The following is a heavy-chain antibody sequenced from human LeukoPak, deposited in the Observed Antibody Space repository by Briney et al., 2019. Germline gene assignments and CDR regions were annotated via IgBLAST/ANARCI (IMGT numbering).Heavy chain of an antibody. J-gene: IGHJ4*02. D-gene: IGHD3-22*01. V-gene: IGHV4-39*07. CDR1: GGSISSSSYY. CDR3: ARDYYDSSGYYYGWGSYYFDY. CDR2: IYYSGST. Sequence: SETLSLTCTVSGGSISSSSYYWGWIRQPPGKGLEWIGSIYYSGSTYYNPSLKSRVTISVDTSKNQFSLKLSSVTAADTAVYYCARDYYDSSGYYYGWGSYYFDYWGQGTLVTVSS.